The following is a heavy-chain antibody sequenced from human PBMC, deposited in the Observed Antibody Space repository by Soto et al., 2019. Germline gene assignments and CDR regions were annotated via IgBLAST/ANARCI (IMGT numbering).Heavy chain of an antibody. D-gene: IGHD2-2*01. J-gene: IGHJ6*03. Sequence: GGSLRLSCAASGFTVSSNYMSWVRQAPGKGLEWVSVIYSGGSTYYADSVKGRFTISRDNSKNTLYLQMNSLRAEDTAVYYCASKQVRYCSSTSCSGKNGGYYMDVWGKGTTVTVSS. CDR2: IYSGGST. CDR3: ASKQVRYCSSTSCSGKNGGYYMDV. CDR1: GFTVSSNY. V-gene: IGHV3-66*01.